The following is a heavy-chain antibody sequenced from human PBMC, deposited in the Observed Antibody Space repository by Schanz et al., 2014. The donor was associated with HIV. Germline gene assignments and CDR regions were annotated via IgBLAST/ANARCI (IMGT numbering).Heavy chain of an antibody. D-gene: IGHD2-15*01. J-gene: IGHJ4*02. CDR1: GYTFTGYY. CDR2: INPNSGGT. V-gene: IGHV1-2*02. Sequence: QIQLVQSGAEVKKPGASVKVSCKASGYTFTGYYMHWVRQAPGQGLEWMGWINPNSGGTNYAQKFQGRVTMTRDTSIRTAYMELSRLRSDDTAVYYCARGRSGYCSGGSCPYGRYYFDYWGQGTLVTVSS. CDR3: ARGRSGYCSGGSCPYGRYYFDY.